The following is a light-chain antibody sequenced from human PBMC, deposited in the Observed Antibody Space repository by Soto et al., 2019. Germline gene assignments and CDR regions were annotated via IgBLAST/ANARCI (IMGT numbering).Light chain of an antibody. Sequence: QSALTQPASVSGSPGQSITVSCTGTNSDIGIYNYVSWYQQHPGKAPKLVICEVSNRPSGVSSRFSGSKSGNTASLTISGLQSEDEADYYCISYTSDDVRYVFGTGTKLTVL. V-gene: IGLV2-14*01. CDR2: EVS. CDR1: NSDIGIYNY. J-gene: IGLJ1*01. CDR3: ISYTSDDVRYV.